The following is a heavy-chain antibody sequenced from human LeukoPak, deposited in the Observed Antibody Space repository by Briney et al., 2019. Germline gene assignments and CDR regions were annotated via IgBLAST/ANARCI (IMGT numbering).Heavy chain of an antibody. CDR1: GGSFSGYY. CDR2: INHSGST. V-gene: IGHV4-34*01. D-gene: IGHD6-6*01. CDR3: ARGGGNSSSSFDY. J-gene: IGHJ4*02. Sequence: SETLSLTCAVYGGSFSGYYWSWIRQPPGKGLEWIGEINHSGSTNYNPSLKSRVTISVDTSKNQFALKLSSVTAADTAVYYCARGGGNSSSSFDYWGQGTLVTVSS.